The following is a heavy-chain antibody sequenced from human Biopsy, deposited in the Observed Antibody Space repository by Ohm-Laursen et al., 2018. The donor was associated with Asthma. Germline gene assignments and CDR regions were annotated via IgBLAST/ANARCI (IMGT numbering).Heavy chain of an antibody. Sequence: ASVKVSCKISGYSLADLSMHWVRQAPGQGLEWMGGHDHEEGGTVNARRFQGRVTMTEDTSTDTAYMELSSLSSDDTAVYYCASDFPKDYVRYNFQFWGQGTLVTVSS. CDR3: ASDFPKDYVRYNFQF. CDR1: GYSLADLS. CDR2: HDHEEGGT. J-gene: IGHJ4*02. V-gene: IGHV1-24*01. D-gene: IGHD4-17*01.